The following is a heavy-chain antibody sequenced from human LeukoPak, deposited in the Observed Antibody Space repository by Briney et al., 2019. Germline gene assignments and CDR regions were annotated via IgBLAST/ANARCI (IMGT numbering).Heavy chain of an antibody. J-gene: IGHJ6*02. CDR3: ARLYYDSSGQVYYGMDV. D-gene: IGHD3-22*01. CDR2: SYYSGST. V-gene: IGHV4-59*08. Sequence: SETLSLTCAVSGGSISSYYWSWIRQPPGKGLEWIGYSYYSGSTNYNPSLKSRVTISADTSKNQLSLKLSSVTAADTAVYYCARLYYDSSGQVYYGMDVWGQGTTVTVSS. CDR1: GGSISSYY.